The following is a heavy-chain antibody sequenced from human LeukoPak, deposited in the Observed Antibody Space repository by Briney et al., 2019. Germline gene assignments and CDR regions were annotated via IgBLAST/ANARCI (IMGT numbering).Heavy chain of an antibody. J-gene: IGHJ4*02. D-gene: IGHD3-22*01. CDR3: AKDWGRHYYDSSGYRTLTHAAPSYYFDY. V-gene: IGHV3-23*01. Sequence: GSLRLSCAASGFTFSSYAMSWVRQAPGKGLEWVSAISGSGGSTYYADSVKGRFTISRDNSKNTLYLQMNSLRAEDTAVYYCAKDWGRHYYDSSGYRTLTHAAPSYYFDYWGQGTLVTVSS. CDR2: ISGSGGST. CDR1: GFTFSSYA.